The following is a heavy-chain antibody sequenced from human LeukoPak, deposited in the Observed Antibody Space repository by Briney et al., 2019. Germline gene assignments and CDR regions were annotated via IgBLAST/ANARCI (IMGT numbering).Heavy chain of an antibody. V-gene: IGHV3-21*01. D-gene: IGHD3-22*01. CDR1: EFTFSSYS. J-gene: IGHJ4*02. Sequence: GSLRLSCAASEFTFSSYSMNWVRQAPGKGLEWVSSISSSSSYIYYADSVKGRFTISRDNAKNSLYLQMNSLRAEDTAVYYCASNSYDSSGYYYSWGQGTLVTVSS. CDR2: ISSSSSYI. CDR3: ASNSYDSSGYYYS.